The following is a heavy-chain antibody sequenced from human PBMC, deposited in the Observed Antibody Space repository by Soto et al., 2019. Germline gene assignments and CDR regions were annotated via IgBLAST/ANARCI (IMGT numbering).Heavy chain of an antibody. CDR3: ARGNYDILTDAFDI. J-gene: IGHJ3*02. CDR2: ISSSGSTI. CDR1: GFTFSSYA. V-gene: IGHV3-11*01. D-gene: IGHD3-9*01. Sequence: PGGSLRLSCAASGFTFSSYAMSWIRQAPGKGLEWVSYISSSGSTIYYADSVKGRFTISRDNAKNSLYLQMNSLRAEDTAVYYCARGNYDILTDAFDIWGQGTMVTVSS.